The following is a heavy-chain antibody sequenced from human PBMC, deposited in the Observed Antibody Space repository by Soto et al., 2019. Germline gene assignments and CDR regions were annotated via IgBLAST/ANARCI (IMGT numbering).Heavy chain of an antibody. Sequence: SETLSLTCTVSGGSISGGVHSWSWIRQPPGKGLEWIGHIFDSGSTYYNPSLKSRLTISVDTSKNQFSLKLSSVTAADTAVYYCARARVPAAMASSINWFDPWGQGTLVTVSS. J-gene: IGHJ5*02. D-gene: IGHD2-2*01. CDR2: IFDSGST. CDR1: GGSISGGVHS. CDR3: ARARVPAAMASSINWFDP. V-gene: IGHV4-30-4*01.